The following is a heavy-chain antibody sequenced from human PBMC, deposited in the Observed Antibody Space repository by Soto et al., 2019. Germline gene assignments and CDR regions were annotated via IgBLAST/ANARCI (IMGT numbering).Heavy chain of an antibody. D-gene: IGHD3-9*01. CDR1: GYTFTSYG. CDR2: ISAYNGNT. V-gene: IGHV1-18*01. Sequence: ASVKVSCKASGYTFTSYGISWVRQAPGQGLEWMGWISAYNGNTNYAQKLQGRVTMTTDTSTSTAYMELRSLRSDDTAVYYCARVRVIYDILTGYYIGDYWGQGTLVTVSS. J-gene: IGHJ4*02. CDR3: ARVRVIYDILTGYYIGDY.